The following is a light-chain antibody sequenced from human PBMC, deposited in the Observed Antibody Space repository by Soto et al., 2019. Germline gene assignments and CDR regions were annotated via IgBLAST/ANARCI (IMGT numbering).Light chain of an antibody. CDR3: QQYYNIPRT. V-gene: IGKV4-1*01. Sequence: DIVMTQSPDSLTVSLGERATINCKSSQSVLYSPNNKNYLAWYQHKPGQPPKLLIYWASIRDSGVPDRFSGSVSETDFTLTISSLQAEDVAVYYCQQYYNIPRTFCQGTKVEIK. CDR1: QSVLYSPNNKNY. J-gene: IGKJ1*01. CDR2: WAS.